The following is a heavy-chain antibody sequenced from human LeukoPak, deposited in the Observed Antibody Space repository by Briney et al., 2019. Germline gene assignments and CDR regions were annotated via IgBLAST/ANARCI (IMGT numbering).Heavy chain of an antibody. D-gene: IGHD5-12*01. Sequence: PAGSLRLSCAASGFTFSSYWMSWVRQAPGKGLKWVANIKQDGSEKYYVDSVKGRFTISRDNAKNSLYLQMNSLRAEDTAVYYCAIRPAVYSGSYLPLGIQPSSAEYYFDYCGQGTLVTVSS. J-gene: IGHJ4*02. V-gene: IGHV3-7*01. CDR2: IKQDGSEK. CDR1: GFTFSSYW. CDR3: AIRPAVYSGSYLPLGIQPSSAEYYFDY.